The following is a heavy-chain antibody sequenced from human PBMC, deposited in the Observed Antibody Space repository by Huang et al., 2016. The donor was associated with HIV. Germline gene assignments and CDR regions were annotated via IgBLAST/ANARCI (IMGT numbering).Heavy chain of an antibody. V-gene: IGHV1-69*13. CDR2: SIPMLGTP. Sequence: QVQLVQSGAEVKTPGSSVKVSCKDLGGTFSKYAISWVRQAPGQGLEWMGGSIPMLGTPNYARKFQGRVRITADDSTSTTYVEVSSLRSEDTARYYCARGQLGSYGDYDVLYWGQGTLVTVSS. J-gene: IGHJ4*02. CDR1: GGTFSKYA. CDR3: ARGQLGSYGDYDVLY. D-gene: IGHD4-17*01.